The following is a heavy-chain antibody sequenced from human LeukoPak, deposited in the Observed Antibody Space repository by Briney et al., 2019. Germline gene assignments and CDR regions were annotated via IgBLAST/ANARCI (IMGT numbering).Heavy chain of an antibody. V-gene: IGHV3-9*01. J-gene: IGHJ6*02. CDR2: ISWNSGSI. CDR3: AKGFGGFGELFPYGMDV. CDR1: GFTFDDYA. Sequence: GRSLRLSCAASGFTFDDYAMHWVRQAPGKGLEWVSGISWNSGSIGYADSVKGRFTISRDNAKNSLYLQMNSLRAEDTALYYCAKGFGGFGELFPYGMDVWGQGTTVTVSS. D-gene: IGHD3-10*01.